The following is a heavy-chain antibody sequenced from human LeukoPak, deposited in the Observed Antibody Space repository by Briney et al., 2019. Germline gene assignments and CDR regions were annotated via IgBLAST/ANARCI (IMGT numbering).Heavy chain of an antibody. CDR1: GYTLTELS. CDR2: FDPEDGET. CDR3: ATDLTIFGVVINNY. V-gene: IGHV1-24*01. D-gene: IGHD3-3*01. Sequence: ASVKVSCKVSGYTLTELSMHWVRQAPGKGLEWMGGFDPEDGETIYAQKFQGRVTMTEDTSTDTAYMELSSLRSEDTAVYYCATDLTIFGVVINNYWGQGTLVTVSS. J-gene: IGHJ4*02.